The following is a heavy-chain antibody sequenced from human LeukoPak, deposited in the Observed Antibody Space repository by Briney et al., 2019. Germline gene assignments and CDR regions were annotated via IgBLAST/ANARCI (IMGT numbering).Heavy chain of an antibody. D-gene: IGHD6-13*01. Sequence: ASVKVSCKASGGTFSSYAISWVRQAPGQGLEWMGGIIPIFGTANYAQKFQGRVTITADKSTSTAYMELSSLRSEDTAVYYCARVARSWQYYFDYWGQGTLVTVSS. V-gene: IGHV1-69*06. J-gene: IGHJ4*02. CDR3: ARVARSWQYYFDY. CDR2: IIPIFGTA. CDR1: GGTFSSYA.